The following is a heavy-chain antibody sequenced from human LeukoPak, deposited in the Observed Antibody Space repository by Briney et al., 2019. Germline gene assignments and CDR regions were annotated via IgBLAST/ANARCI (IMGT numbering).Heavy chain of an antibody. D-gene: IGHD4-17*01. Sequence: GGSLRLSCAASGFTFSSYAMSWVRQAPGKGLEWVSAISGSGGNTHYADSVKGRFTISRDNSKNTLYLQMNSLRVEDTAVYYCAKDFQYDGGQNWGQGTLVTVSS. CDR3: AKDFQYDGGQN. V-gene: IGHV3-23*01. CDR1: GFTFSSYA. J-gene: IGHJ4*02. CDR2: ISGSGGNT.